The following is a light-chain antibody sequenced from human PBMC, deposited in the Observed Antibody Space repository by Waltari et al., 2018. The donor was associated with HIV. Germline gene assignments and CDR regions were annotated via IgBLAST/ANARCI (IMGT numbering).Light chain of an antibody. Sequence: QSALTQPASVSGSPGQSITISCTGTSSDVGGYNYVSWYQQYAGKAPKLMIYDVSNRPSGVSNLVSWSKSGNTASLTISGLQAEDEADYYCSSYTRSSTLVFGGGTKLTVL. CDR1: SSDVGGYNY. CDR2: DVS. CDR3: SSYTRSSTLV. V-gene: IGLV2-14*01. J-gene: IGLJ2*01.